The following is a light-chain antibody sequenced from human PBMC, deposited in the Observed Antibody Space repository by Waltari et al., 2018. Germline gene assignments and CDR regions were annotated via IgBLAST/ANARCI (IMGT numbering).Light chain of an antibody. CDR1: NIGSKN. V-gene: IGLV3-21*01. CDR2: SYN. J-gene: IGLJ2*01. Sequence: SYEVTQTLSVTVSPGQTARISCGGDNIGSKNVHWYQQKPSQAPALSMYSYNRRPSGIPEGIPGSNSGNTATLTISGVEAGDEADYYCQVWDSSTDHVLFGGGTRLTV. CDR3: QVWDSSTDHVL.